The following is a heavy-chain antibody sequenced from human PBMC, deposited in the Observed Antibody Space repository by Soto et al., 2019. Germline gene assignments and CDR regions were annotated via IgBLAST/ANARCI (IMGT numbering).Heavy chain of an antibody. CDR3: ARGRGSGSYYYYYGMDV. Sequence: GASVKVSCKASGYTFTSYDINWVRQATGQGLEWMGWMNPNSGNTGYAQKFQGRVTMTRNTSISTAYMELSSLRSEDTAVYYCARGRGSGSYYYYYGMDVWGQGTTVTVSS. D-gene: IGHD3-10*01. CDR1: GYTFTSYD. J-gene: IGHJ6*02. CDR2: MNPNSGNT. V-gene: IGHV1-8*01.